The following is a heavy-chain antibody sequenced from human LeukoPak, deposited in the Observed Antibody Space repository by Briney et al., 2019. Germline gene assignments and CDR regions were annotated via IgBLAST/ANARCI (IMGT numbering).Heavy chain of an antibody. J-gene: IGHJ4*02. CDR2: ISYSGTT. V-gene: IGHV4-39*01. D-gene: IGHD6-25*01. CDR3: AGRGAATCPGHY. Sequence: SETLSLTCTVSGGSISSSGYYWNWVRQPPGKGLEWIGSISYSGTTYYNPSLKSRVSISVDTSQNQFSLKLNSVTAADTAVYYCAGRGAATCPGHYCGQGTLVTVSS. CDR1: GGSISSSGYY.